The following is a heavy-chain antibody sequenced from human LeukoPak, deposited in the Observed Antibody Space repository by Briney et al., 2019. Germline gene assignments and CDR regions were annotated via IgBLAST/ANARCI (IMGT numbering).Heavy chain of an antibody. CDR2: IYYSGST. J-gene: IGHJ4*02. D-gene: IGHD6-6*01. CDR3: ARADGIAARPGPFDY. Sequence: PSETQSLTCTVSGGSISSSSYYWGWIRQPPGKGLEWIGSIYYSGSTYYNPSLKSRVTISVDTSKNQFSLKLSSVTAADTAVYYCARADGIAARPGPFDYWGQGTLVTVSS. V-gene: IGHV4-39*07. CDR1: GGSISSSSYY.